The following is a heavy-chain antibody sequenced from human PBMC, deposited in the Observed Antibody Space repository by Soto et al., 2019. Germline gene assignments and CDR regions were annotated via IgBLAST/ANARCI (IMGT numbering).Heavy chain of an antibody. CDR1: GYTFTSLV. J-gene: IGHJ4*02. CDR3: GREYCSSSACFQPDY. V-gene: IGHV1-18*01. D-gene: IGHD2-2*01. Sequence: KVSCKASGYTFTSLVVSWGRLAPGKGLEWLVWISGEHSNQKYAQRFKARVTMTTDTSTSTAYMELESLISADTAVYYCGREYCSSSACFQPDYWGQGTLVTVSS. CDR2: ISGEHSNQ.